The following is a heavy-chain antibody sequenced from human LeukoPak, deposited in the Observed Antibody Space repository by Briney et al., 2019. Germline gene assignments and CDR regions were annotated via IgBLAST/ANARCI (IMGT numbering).Heavy chain of an antibody. CDR1: GYTFTSYA. CDR3: ARVTMVRGAFKGNWFDP. V-gene: IGHV1-8*03. CDR2: MNPNSGNT. D-gene: IGHD3-10*01. J-gene: IGHJ5*02. Sequence: GASVKVSCKASGYTFTSYAMNWVRQAPGQGLEWMGWMNPNSGNTGYAQKFQGRVTITRNTSISTAYMELSSLRSEDTAVYYCARVTMVRGAFKGNWFDPWGQGTLVTVSS.